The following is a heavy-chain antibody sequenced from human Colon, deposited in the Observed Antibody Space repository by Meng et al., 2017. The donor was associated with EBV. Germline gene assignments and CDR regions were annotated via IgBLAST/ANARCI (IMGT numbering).Heavy chain of an antibody. CDR2: IYDDGTT. V-gene: IGHV4-4*02. CDR1: SGSIRSFNW. J-gene: IGHJ5*01. CDR3: ARAPRRERYGDYVNIWFDS. Sequence: QVRRQQSGPGVVKPSGRLSLSCSCCSGSIRSFNWWSWVRQSPGKGLEWIGEIYDDGTTNYNPSLKSRVTILVDKFNNQFSLKLNSVTAADTAVYYCARAPRRERYGDYVNIWFDSWGQGTLVTVSS. D-gene: IGHD4-17*01.